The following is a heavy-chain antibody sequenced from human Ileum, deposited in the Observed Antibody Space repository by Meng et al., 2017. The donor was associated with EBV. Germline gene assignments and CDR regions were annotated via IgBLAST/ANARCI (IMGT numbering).Heavy chain of an antibody. CDR2: IYHSGST. J-gene: IGHJ4*02. CDR3: ASGRDYAWHS. D-gene: IGHD4-17*01. V-gene: IGHV4-4*02. Sequence: LQEAGPGPVKASASRSLICAVSGDSSSSKNWWSWVRQPPGKGLEWIGEIYHSGSTNYNPSFKSRVTMSVDKSKNQISLNLSSVAAADTAVYYCASGRDYAWHSWGRGTLVTVSS. CDR1: GDSSSSKNW.